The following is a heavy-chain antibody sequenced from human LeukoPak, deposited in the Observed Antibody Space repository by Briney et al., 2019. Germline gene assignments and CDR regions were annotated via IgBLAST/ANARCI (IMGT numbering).Heavy chain of an antibody. CDR3: ARLAYCGGDCSDAFDI. V-gene: IGHV4-59*01. CDR1: GGSISSYY. J-gene: IGHJ3*02. Sequence: SETPSLTCTVSGGSISSYYWSWIRQPPGKGLEWIGYIYYSGSTNYNPSLKSRVTISVDTSKNQFSLKLSSVTAADTAVYYCARLAYCGGDCSDAFDIWGQGTMVTVSS. D-gene: IGHD2-21*02. CDR2: IYYSGST.